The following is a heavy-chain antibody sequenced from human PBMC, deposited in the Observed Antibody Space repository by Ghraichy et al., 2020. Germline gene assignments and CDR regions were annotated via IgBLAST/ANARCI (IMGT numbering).Heavy chain of an antibody. CDR1: GGSISSYY. J-gene: IGHJ3*02. CDR3: ARLDRGSALDAFDI. CDR2: IYYSGST. Sequence: SETLSLTCTVSGGSISSYYWSWIRQPPGKGLEWIGYIYYSGSTNYNPSLKSRVTISVDTSKNQFSLKLSSVTAADTAVYYCARLDRGSALDAFDIWGQGTMVTVSS. V-gene: IGHV4-59*08. D-gene: IGHD3-10*01.